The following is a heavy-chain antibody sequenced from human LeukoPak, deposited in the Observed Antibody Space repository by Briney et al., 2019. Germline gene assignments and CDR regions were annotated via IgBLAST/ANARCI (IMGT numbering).Heavy chain of an antibody. CDR2: ISISSSII. V-gene: IGHV3-48*01. Sequence: GGSLRLSCAASGFTFSSYSMKWVRQAPGKGLEWVSYISISSSIIYYADSVKGRFTVSRDNAKNSLYLQMNSLRAEDTAVYYCAGTDSGSYSRWFDYWGQGTLVTVSS. D-gene: IGHD1-26*01. CDR1: GFTFSSYS. J-gene: IGHJ4*02. CDR3: AGTDSGSYSRWFDY.